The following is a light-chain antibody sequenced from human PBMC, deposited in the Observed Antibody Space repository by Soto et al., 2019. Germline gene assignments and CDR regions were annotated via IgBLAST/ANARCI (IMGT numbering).Light chain of an antibody. CDR1: QSVSSSY. V-gene: IGKV3-20*01. CDR3: QQYGSSPLT. Sequence: LLTQSPCTLSLSPGEGATLSCRASQSVSSSYLAWYQQKAGQAPRLLIFGASSRASGIPDRFSGSGSGTDFTLTISRLEPEDFAMYYCQQYGSSPLTFGGGTKVDIK. J-gene: IGKJ4*01. CDR2: GAS.